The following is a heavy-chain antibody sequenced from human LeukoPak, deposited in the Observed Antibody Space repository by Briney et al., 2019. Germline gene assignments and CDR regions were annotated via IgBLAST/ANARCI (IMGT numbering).Heavy chain of an antibody. D-gene: IGHD1-26*01. Sequence: KPSETLSLTCTVSGGSINSGTFYWGWIRQPPGKGLEWIGSMYYDGSSYYNPSLKSRVTTSVDTSKNQFSLKLTSVTAADTAVYFCARRSESGSDDGEDYFDYWGQGTLVTVSS. CDR3: ARRSESGSDDGEDYFDY. CDR2: MYYDGSS. J-gene: IGHJ4*02. CDR1: GGSINSGTFY. V-gene: IGHV4-39*01.